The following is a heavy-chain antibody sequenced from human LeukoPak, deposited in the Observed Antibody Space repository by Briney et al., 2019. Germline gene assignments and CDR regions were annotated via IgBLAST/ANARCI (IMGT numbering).Heavy chain of an antibody. CDR3: ARRGCTNGVCQFDY. CDR1: GYTFTGYY. Sequence: ASVKVSCKASGYTFTGYYMHWVRQAPGQGLEWMGWINPNSGGTNYAQKFQGRVTMTRDTSISTAYMELSRLRSDDTAVYYCARRGCTNGVCQFDYWGQGTLVTVSS. CDR2: INPNSGGT. J-gene: IGHJ4*02. D-gene: IGHD2-8*01. V-gene: IGHV1-2*02.